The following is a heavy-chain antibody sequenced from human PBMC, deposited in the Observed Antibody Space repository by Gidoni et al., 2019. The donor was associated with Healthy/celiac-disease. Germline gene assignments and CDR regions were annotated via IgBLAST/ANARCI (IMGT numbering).Heavy chain of an antibody. V-gene: IGHV3-15*01. CDR2: IKSKTDGGTT. D-gene: IGHD3-9*01. J-gene: IGHJ4*02. Sequence: EVQLVESGGGLVKPGGSLRLSCAASGFTFSNAWMGWVRQAPGKGLEWVGRIKSKTDGGTTDYAAPVKGRFTISRDDSKNTLYLQMNSLKTEDTAVYYCTTLTYYDILTGPGHFDYWGQGTLVTVSS. CDR3: TTLTYYDILTGPGHFDY. CDR1: GFTFSNAW.